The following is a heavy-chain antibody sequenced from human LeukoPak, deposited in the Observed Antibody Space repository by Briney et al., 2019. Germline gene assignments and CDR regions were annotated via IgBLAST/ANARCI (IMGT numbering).Heavy chain of an antibody. J-gene: IGHJ3*02. D-gene: IGHD3-3*01. CDR1: GYTFTSYG. Sequence: ASVKVSCKASGYTFTSYGISWVRQAPGQGLEWMGWISAYNGNTNYAQKLQGRVTMTTDTSTSTAYMELRSLRSDDTAVYYCARSYYDFWSGDAFDIWGQGTMVTVSS. CDR3: ARSYYDFWSGDAFDI. CDR2: ISAYNGNT. V-gene: IGHV1-18*01.